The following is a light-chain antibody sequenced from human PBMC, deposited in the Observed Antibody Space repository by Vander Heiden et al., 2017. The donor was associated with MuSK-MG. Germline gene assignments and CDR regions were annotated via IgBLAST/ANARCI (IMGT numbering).Light chain of an antibody. J-gene: IGLJ1*01. CDR1: SSDVGGYDY. CDR3: SSYTSSSSLGV. V-gene: IGLV2-14*01. Sequence: QSALTQPASVSGSPGQSITISCTGTSSDVGGYDYVSWYQHHPGKAPKLIIYEVKNRPSGVSNRFSGSKSGNTASLTISGLQAEDEADYYCSSYTSSSSLGVFGAGTKVTVL. CDR2: EVK.